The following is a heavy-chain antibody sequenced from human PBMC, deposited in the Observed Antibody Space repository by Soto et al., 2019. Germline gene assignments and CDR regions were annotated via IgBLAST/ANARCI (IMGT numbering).Heavy chain of an antibody. Sequence: SVKVSCKASGGTFSSYAISWVRQAPGQGLEWMGGIIPIFGTANYAQKFQGRVTITADESTSTAYMELSSLRSEDTAVYYCARAQVMITFGGVLGYWGQGTLFIVSS. J-gene: IGHJ4*02. V-gene: IGHV1-69*13. CDR2: IIPIFGTA. CDR3: ARAQVMITFGGVLGY. CDR1: GGTFSSYA. D-gene: IGHD3-16*01.